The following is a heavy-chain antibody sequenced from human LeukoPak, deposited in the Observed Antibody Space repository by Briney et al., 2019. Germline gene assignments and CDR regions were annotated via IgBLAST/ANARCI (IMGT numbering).Heavy chain of an antibody. J-gene: IGHJ4*02. CDR3: AKGISWYSSGWYYFDY. V-gene: IGHV3-23*01. CDR2: ISGSGGGT. Sequence: GGSLRLSCAASGFTFSNAWMNWVRQAPGKGLEWVSAISGSGGGTYYADSVKGRFTISRDNSKNTLYLQMNSLRAEDTAVYYCAKGISWYSSGWYYFDYWGQGTLVTVSS. CDR1: GFTFSNAW. D-gene: IGHD6-19*01.